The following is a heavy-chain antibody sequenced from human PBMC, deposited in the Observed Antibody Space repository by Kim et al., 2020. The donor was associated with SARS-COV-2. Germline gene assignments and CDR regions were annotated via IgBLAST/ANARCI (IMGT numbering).Heavy chain of an antibody. V-gene: IGHV1-69*13. D-gene: IGHD3-22*01. CDR3: ARWGENSDYYDSSGPDAFDI. J-gene: IGHJ3*02. CDR2: IIPIFGTA. CDR1: RYTFTSYA. Sequence: SVKVSCKASRYTFTSYAISWVRQAPGQGLEWMGGIIPIFGTANYAQKFQGRVTITADESTSTAYMELSSLRSEDTAVYYCARWGENSDYYDSSGPDAFDIWGQGTIVTVSS.